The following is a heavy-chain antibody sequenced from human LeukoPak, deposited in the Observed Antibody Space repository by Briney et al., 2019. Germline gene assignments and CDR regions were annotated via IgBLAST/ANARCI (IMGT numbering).Heavy chain of an antibody. CDR2: IKSKTDGGTT. Sequence: GGPLTLSCAVSGLTLSNAWLTWVRQAPGKGLEWVGRIKSKTDGGTTDYAAPVKGRFTISRDDSKNTLYLQMNSLKTDDTAVYYCTTTTVGRYYDFWSGYSSDYWGQGTLVTVSS. CDR1: GLTLSNAW. CDR3: TTTTVGRYYDFWSGYSSDY. V-gene: IGHV3-15*01. J-gene: IGHJ4*02. D-gene: IGHD3-3*01.